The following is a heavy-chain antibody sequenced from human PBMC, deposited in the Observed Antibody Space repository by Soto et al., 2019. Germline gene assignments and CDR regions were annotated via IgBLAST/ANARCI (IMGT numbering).Heavy chain of an antibody. CDR3: ARDGSHYDVDY. J-gene: IGHJ4*02. V-gene: IGHV3-33*01. D-gene: IGHD4-4*01. CDR1: GFRFGPSG. CDR2: IWNDGSTT. Sequence: LVESGGGVAQPGRSLRLSCATSGFRFGPSGMHWVRRAPGKGLEWVAIIWNDGSTTYYADSVRDRFTISRDNSENTLYLQMNSLRDEATAVYYCARDGSHYDVDYWGQGTLVTVSS.